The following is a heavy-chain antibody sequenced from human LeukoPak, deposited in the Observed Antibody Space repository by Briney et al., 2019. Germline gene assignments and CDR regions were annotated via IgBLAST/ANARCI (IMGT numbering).Heavy chain of an antibody. D-gene: IGHD2-2*02. Sequence: ASVKLSCKASGYNFTAYYMHWVRQAPGQGLEWMGRINPNSGGTNYAQKLQGRVTMTRDTSITTAYMELNRLRSDDTVVYYCARVAPAAIFSFDPWGQGTLVTVSS. CDR3: ARVAPAAIFSFDP. J-gene: IGHJ5*02. V-gene: IGHV1-2*05. CDR1: GYNFTAYY. CDR2: INPNSGGT.